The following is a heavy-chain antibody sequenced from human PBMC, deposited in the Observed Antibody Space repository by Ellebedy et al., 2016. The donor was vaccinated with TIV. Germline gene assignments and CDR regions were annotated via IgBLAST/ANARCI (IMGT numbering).Heavy chain of an antibody. D-gene: IGHD3-10*01. V-gene: IGHV4-38-2*02. J-gene: IGHJ4*02. CDR3: ARITMVLVPDY. CDR2: IYHSGST. Sequence: GSLRLSXTVSGYSISSGYYWGWIRQPPGKGLEWIGSIYHSGSTYYNPSLKSRVTISVDTSKNQFSLKLSSVTAADTAVYYCARITMVLVPDYWGQGTLVTVSS. CDR1: GYSISSGYY.